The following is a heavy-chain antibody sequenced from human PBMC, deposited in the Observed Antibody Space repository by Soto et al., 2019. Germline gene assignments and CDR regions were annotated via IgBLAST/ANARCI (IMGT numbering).Heavy chain of an antibody. CDR2: ISYDGSNK. J-gene: IGHJ4*02. V-gene: IGHV3-30-3*01. D-gene: IGHD3-22*01. CDR1: GFTFSSYA. Sequence: QVQLVESGGGEVQPGRSLRLSCAASGFTFSSYAMHWVRQAPGKGLEWVAVISYDGSNKYYADSVKGRFTISRDNSKNTLYLLMNSLRAEDTAVYYCARAMIVRNYWGQGTLVTVSS. CDR3: ARAMIVRNY.